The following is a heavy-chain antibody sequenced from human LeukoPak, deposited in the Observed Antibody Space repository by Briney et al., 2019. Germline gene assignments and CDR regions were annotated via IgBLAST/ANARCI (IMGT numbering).Heavy chain of an antibody. J-gene: IGHJ4*02. CDR3: ARDISLEYCGGDCYPDN. V-gene: IGHV4-61*02. CDR1: GGSISSGSYY. CDR2: IYTSGST. Sequence: SETLSLTCTVSGGSISSGSYYWSWIRQPAGKGLEWIGRIYTSGSTDYNPSLKCRVTISIDTSKNQFSLNLRSVTAADSAVYYCARDISLEYCGGDCYPDNWGQGTLVTVSS. D-gene: IGHD2-21*02.